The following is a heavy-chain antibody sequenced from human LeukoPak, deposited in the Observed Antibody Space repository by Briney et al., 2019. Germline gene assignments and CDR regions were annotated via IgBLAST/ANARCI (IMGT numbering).Heavy chain of an antibody. V-gene: IGHV4-59*01. CDR2: IYYIGST. J-gene: IGHJ4*02. CDR1: GGSISSYY. CDR3: ARGDPYYYYSSGSVDY. Sequence: PSETLSLTCTVSGGSISSYYWSWIRQPPGKGLEWIGYIYYIGSTNYNPSLKSRVTISVDTSKNQFSLNLTSVTAADTAVYYCARGDPYYYYSSGSVDYWGQGTLVTVSS. D-gene: IGHD3-22*01.